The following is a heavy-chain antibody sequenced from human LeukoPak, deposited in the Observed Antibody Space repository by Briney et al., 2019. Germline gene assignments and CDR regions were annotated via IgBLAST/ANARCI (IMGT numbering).Heavy chain of an antibody. CDR1: GGXISSYQ. CDR3: ARRTTVTPNWFDP. J-gene: IGHJ5*02. CDR2: IYYTGST. D-gene: IGHD4-17*01. Sequence: SETLSLTCTVSGGXISSYQWSWIRQPPGKGLEWIGYIYYTGSTNYHPSLKSRITISLDTSKNQFSLKLSSVTAADTAVYYCARRTTVTPNWFDPWGQGTLVTVSS. V-gene: IGHV4-59*08.